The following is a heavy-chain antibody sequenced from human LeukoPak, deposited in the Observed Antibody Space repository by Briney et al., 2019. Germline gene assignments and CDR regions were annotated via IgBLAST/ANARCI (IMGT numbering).Heavy chain of an antibody. CDR1: GFTFSSFA. D-gene: IGHD2/OR15-2a*01. CDR3: ARDFSFDY. J-gene: IGHJ4*02. CDR2: IYGGGNT. Sequence: PGGSLRLSCAASGFTFSSFAMGWVRQAPGKGLEWVSGIYGGGNTYYADSVKGRFTISRDKTKNTLYLQMNSLRAEDTAVYYCARDFSFDYWGQGTLVTVSS. V-gene: IGHV3-66*01.